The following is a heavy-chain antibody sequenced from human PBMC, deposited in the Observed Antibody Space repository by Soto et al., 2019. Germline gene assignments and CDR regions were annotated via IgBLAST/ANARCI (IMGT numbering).Heavy chain of an antibody. D-gene: IGHD3-22*01. CDR2: ISVYSGNT. Sequence: ASVNVSCKTSGYNFVTYGITWVRQAPGQGLEWMGWISVYSGNTHYAQKFHDRVTLTTDTSTTTAYMDLRNLTSDDSAFYYCARNTPFFESSGSADYWGQGTLVTVSS. CDR1: GYNFVTYG. J-gene: IGHJ4*02. V-gene: IGHV1-18*01. CDR3: ARNTPFFESSGSADY.